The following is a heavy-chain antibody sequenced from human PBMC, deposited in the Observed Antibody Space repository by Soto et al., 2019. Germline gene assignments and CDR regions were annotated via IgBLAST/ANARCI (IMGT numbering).Heavy chain of an antibody. Sequence: PSETLSLTCTVSGGSIRSYYWSWIRQPPGKGLEWIGYIYYSGSTNYNPSLKSRVTISVDTSKSQFSLKLSSVTAADTAVYYCVRGLCGAGDLFDPWARGTLVTVSS. J-gene: IGHJ5*02. D-gene: IGHD3-10*01. CDR1: GGSIRSYY. CDR2: IYYSGST. CDR3: VRGLCGAGDLFDP. V-gene: IGHV4-59*08.